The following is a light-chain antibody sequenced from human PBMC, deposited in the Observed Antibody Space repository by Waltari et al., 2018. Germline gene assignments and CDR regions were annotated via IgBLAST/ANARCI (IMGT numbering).Light chain of an antibody. V-gene: IGLV2-18*02. CDR1: SSDVGSYNR. CDR2: EVS. CDR3: SSYTSSSTWV. J-gene: IGLJ3*02. Sequence: QSALTQPPSVSGSPGQSVTISCTGTSSDVGSYNRVSWYQQPPGTAPHPMIYEVSNRPSGVPDRFSGSKSGNRASLTISGLQAEDEADYYCSSYTSSSTWVFGGGTKLTVL.